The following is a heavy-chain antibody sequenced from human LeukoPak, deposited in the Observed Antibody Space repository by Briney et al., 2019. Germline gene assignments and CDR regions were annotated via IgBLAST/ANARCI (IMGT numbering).Heavy chain of an antibody. CDR1: GFNFISYG. CDR3: VRDKYDSNRSPSDI. V-gene: IGHV3-23*01. CDR2: ISGSGART. Sequence: GGSLRLSCEVSGFNFISYGMSWVRQAPGKGLEWVSLISGSGARTNYAGSVKGRFTISRDNSKNTVYLQMDSLGAEDTAVYYCVRDKYDSNRSPSDIWGQGTKVTVSS. D-gene: IGHD3-22*01. J-gene: IGHJ3*02.